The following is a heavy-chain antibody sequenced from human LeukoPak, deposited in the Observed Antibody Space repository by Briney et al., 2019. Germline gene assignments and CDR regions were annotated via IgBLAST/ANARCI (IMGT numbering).Heavy chain of an antibody. CDR2: IYHSGST. Sequence: SETLSLTCTVSGGSISGYYWSWIRQPPGKGLEWIAYIYHSGSTNCNPSLKSRVTISVDTSKNQFSLKLTSVAAADTAVYYCARGPPRYYYDSSGPFDPWGQGTLVTVSS. V-gene: IGHV4-59*01. CDR3: ARGPPRYYYDSSGPFDP. D-gene: IGHD3-22*01. CDR1: GGSISGYY. J-gene: IGHJ5*02.